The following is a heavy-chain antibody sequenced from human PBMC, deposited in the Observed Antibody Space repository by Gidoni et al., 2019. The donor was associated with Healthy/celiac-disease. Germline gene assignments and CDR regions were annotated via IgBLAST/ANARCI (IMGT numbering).Heavy chain of an antibody. V-gene: IGHV1-69*01. CDR3: ARTVGAPSLFDY. CDR1: GGTFSSYA. J-gene: IGHJ4*02. CDR2: IIPIFGTA. Sequence: QVQLVQSGPEVKKPRASVKVSGKASGGTFSSYASSGVRQAPGQGLEWMGGIIPIFGTANYAQKFQGRVTITADESTSTAYMELSSLRSEDTAVYYCARTVGAPSLFDYWGQGTLVTVSS. D-gene: IGHD1-26*01.